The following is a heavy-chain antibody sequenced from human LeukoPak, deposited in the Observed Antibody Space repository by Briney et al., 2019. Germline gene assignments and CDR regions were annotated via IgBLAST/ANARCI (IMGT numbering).Heavy chain of an antibody. CDR1: GFTFRSSA. D-gene: IGHD3-22*01. Sequence: GGSLRLSCAASGFTFRSSAMSWVRQAPGKGLELVSGISGSGGSTFNADSVKGRFTISRDNSKNTLYLQMNSLRAEDTAVYYCAKAQGGYSYFDYWGQGTLVTVSS. CDR2: ISGSGGST. CDR3: AKAQGGYSYFDY. V-gene: IGHV3-23*01. J-gene: IGHJ4*02.